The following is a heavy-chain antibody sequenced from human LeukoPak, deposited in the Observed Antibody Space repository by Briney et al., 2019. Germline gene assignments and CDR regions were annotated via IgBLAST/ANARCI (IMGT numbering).Heavy chain of an antibody. CDR3: AKDPLDY. V-gene: IGHV3-30*18. CDR1: GFTFSSYG. Sequence: GGSLRLSCAASGFTFSSYGMHWVRQAPGKGLEWVAVISYDGSNKYYADSVKGRFTISRDNSKNTLYLQMNSLRAEDTAVYYCAKDPLDYWGQGTLVTVSS. CDR2: ISYDGSNK. J-gene: IGHJ4*02.